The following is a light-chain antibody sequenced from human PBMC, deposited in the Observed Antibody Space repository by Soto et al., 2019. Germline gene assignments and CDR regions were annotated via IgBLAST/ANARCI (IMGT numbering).Light chain of an antibody. CDR1: QSVSSPY. J-gene: IGKJ4*01. CDR3: QQYGSSPLT. Sequence: ENVLTQSPGTLCLSPGERATLSCRASQSVSSPYLDWYQQKPGQAPRLLIYVTSSSATGIPDRFSGSGSGTDFTLTISRREPEDFAVYSCQQYGSSPLTFGGGTKVEIK. CDR2: VTS. V-gene: IGKV3-20*01.